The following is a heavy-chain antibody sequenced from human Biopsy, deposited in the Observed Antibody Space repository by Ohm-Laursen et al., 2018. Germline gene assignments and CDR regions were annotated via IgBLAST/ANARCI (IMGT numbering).Heavy chain of an antibody. D-gene: IGHD3-3*01. J-gene: IGHJ4*02. CDR1: GYSIKSGYY. Sequence: TLSLTCAVSGYSIKSGYYWGWIRQPPGKGLEWIGNIYHSGSTYYNPSLKSRVTISVEKSKNQFSLKLSSVTAADTAAYYCARLEWRDTFFDFWGQGRLVTVSS. CDR2: IYHSGST. CDR3: ARLEWRDTFFDF. V-gene: IGHV4-38-2*01.